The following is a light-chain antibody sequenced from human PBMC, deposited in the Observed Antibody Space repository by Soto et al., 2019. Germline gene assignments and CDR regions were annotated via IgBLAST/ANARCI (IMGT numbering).Light chain of an antibody. CDR1: QSISSY. J-gene: IGKJ3*01. V-gene: IGKV1-39*01. CDR2: AAS. CDR3: QQSYSTLA. Sequence: DIQMTQSPSSLSASVGDRVTITCRASQSISSYLNWYQQKPGKAPKLLIYAASSLQSGVPSRFSGRGSGTKFMHTISSLQPESLATYYYQQSYSTLAVGPGTKVDIK.